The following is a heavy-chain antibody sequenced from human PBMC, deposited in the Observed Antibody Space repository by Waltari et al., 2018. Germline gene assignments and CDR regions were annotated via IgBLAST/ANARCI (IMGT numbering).Heavy chain of an antibody. Sequence: EVQLVESGGGLVKPGGPLRLSCAASGFTFSSYSMVWLRQAPGKVLEWVSSISSNSNYIYYADSVKGRFTTSRDNTRNSLYLQMNSLRAEDTALYFCARCGGGSCYQSGAFDIWGQGTTVTVSS. J-gene: IGHJ3*02. CDR3: ARCGGGSCYQSGAFDI. D-gene: IGHD2-15*01. V-gene: IGHV3-21*01. CDR1: GFTFSSYS. CDR2: ISSNSNYI.